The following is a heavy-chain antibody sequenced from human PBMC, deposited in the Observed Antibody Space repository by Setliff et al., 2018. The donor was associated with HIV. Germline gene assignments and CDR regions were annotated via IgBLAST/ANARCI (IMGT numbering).Heavy chain of an antibody. J-gene: IGHJ3*02. CDR1: GNTFSSYG. CDR2: IISILDIT. Sequence: SVKVSCKASGNTFSSYGINWVRQAPGQGLEWMGQIISILDITSYAQKLQGRVSITADESTSTFYMELSDLTSADTAVYYCTGPRGDEAFDIWGQGTKVTVSS. V-gene: IGHV1-69*10. D-gene: IGHD3-10*01. CDR3: TGPRGDEAFDI.